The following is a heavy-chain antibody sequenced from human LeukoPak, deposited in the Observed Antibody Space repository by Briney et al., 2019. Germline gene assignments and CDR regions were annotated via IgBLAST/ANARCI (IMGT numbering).Heavy chain of an antibody. CDR1: GFTFSSYS. D-gene: IGHD2-15*01. Sequence: PGGSLRLSCAASGFTFSSYSMNWVRQAPGKGLEWVSSISSSSSYIYYADSVKGRFTISRDNAKNSLYLQMNSLRAEDTAVYYCARGAYPKGGFDYWGQGTLVTVSS. J-gene: IGHJ4*02. V-gene: IGHV3-21*01. CDR3: ARGAYPKGGFDY. CDR2: ISSSSSYI.